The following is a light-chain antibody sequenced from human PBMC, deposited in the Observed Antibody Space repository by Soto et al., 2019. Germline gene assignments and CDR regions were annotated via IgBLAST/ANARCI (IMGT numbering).Light chain of an antibody. V-gene: IGLV4-60*02. J-gene: IGLJ3*02. CDR2: LGGSGSY. Sequence: QPVLTQSSSASASLGSSVKLTCTLSSGHSSYIIAWHQQQPGKAPRYLMKLGGSGSYNKGSGVPDRFSGSSSGADHYLTISNLQFEDEADYYCETWDSNTHTVFGGGTKLTVL. CDR1: SGHSSYI. CDR3: ETWDSNTHTV.